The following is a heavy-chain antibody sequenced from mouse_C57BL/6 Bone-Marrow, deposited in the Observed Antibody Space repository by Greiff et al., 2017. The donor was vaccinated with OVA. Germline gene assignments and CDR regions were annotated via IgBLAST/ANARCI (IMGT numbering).Heavy chain of an antibody. Sequence: QVQLQQPGAELVRPGTSVKLSCKASGYTFTSYWMHWVKQRPGQGLEWIGVIDPSDSYTNYNQKFKGKATLTVDTSSSTAYMQLSSLTSEDSAVYYCAPTVVDSYYFDYWGQGTTLTVSS. V-gene: IGHV1-59*01. CDR2: IDPSDSYT. CDR1: GYTFTSYW. D-gene: IGHD1-1*01. CDR3: APTVVDSYYFDY. J-gene: IGHJ2*01.